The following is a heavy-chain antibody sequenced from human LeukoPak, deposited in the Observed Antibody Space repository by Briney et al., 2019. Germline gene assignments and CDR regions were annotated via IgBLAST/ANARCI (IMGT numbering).Heavy chain of an antibody. Sequence: ASVKVSCKASGYTFTSYYMHWVRQAPGQGLEWMGIINPSGGSTSYAQKFQGRVTMTRDTSISTAYMELSRLRSDDTAVYYCARDFHRQQLVPLDPWGQGTLVTVSS. CDR3: ARDFHRQQLVPLDP. CDR2: INPSGGST. J-gene: IGHJ5*02. CDR1: GYTFTSYY. V-gene: IGHV1-46*01. D-gene: IGHD6-13*01.